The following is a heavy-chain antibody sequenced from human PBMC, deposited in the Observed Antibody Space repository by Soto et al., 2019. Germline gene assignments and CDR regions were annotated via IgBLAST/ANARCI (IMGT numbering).Heavy chain of an antibody. CDR1: GYAFTNYD. CDR2: ISAYNGNT. J-gene: IGHJ4*02. V-gene: IGHV1-18*01. CDR3: ARTPNY. Sequence: QVQLVQSGAEVKKPGASVKVSCKASGYAFTNYDITWVRQAPGQGLEWMRWISAYNGNTNYAQNFQGRVTMTTDTSTSTAYMELRSLRSDDTAIYYCARTPNYWGQGTLVTVSS.